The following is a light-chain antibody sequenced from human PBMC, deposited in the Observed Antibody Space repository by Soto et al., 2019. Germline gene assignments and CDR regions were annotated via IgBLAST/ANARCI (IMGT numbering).Light chain of an antibody. J-gene: IGKJ2*01. Sequence: EIVLTQSPGTLSLSPGERATLSCRASEFLSSSYLVWYQQKPGQAPRLLIYAASRSATGIPDRFSGSGSATEYTLTITTLELEDFAVYYCQQQGTFGQWTRLVIK. CDR1: EFLSSSY. V-gene: IGKV3-20*01. CDR2: AAS. CDR3: QQQGT.